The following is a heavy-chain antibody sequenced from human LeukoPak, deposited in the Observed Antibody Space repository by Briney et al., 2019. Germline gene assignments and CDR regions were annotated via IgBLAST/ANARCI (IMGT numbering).Heavy chain of an antibody. CDR3: ASGTRGWLQLIPLRY. V-gene: IGHV3-23*01. CDR1: GFTFSSYA. D-gene: IGHD5-24*01. Sequence: PGGSLRLSCAASGFTFSSYAMSWVRQAPGKGLEWVSAISGSGGSTYYADSVKGRFTISRDNSKNTLYLQMNSLRAEDTAVYYCASGTRGWLQLIPLRYWGQGTLVTVSS. J-gene: IGHJ4*02. CDR2: ISGSGGST.